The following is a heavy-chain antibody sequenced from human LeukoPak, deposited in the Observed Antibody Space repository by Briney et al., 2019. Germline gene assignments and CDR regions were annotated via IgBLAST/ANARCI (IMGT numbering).Heavy chain of an antibody. Sequence: SQTLSLTCTVSGGSISSGGYYWSWIRQHPGKGLEWIGYIYYSGSTYYNPSLKSRVTISVDTSKNQFFLKLSSVTAADTAVYYCARGTSDDYGDYGNYFDYWGQGTLVTVSS. J-gene: IGHJ4*02. CDR3: ARGTSDDYGDYGNYFDY. CDR2: IYYSGST. V-gene: IGHV4-31*03. D-gene: IGHD4-17*01. CDR1: GGSISSGGYY.